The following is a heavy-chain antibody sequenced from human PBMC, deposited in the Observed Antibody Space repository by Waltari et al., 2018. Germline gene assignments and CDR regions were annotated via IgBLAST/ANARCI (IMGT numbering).Heavy chain of an antibody. Sequence: QVQLQESGPGLVKPSQTLSLTCTVSGGSISSGSYYWSWIRQPAGKGLEWIGRIYTSWSTNYNPSLKSRVTISVDTSKNQFSLKLSSVTAADTAVYYCARQGGALLWFGELFAQDYYYYMDVWGKGTTVTISS. CDR1: GGSISSGSYY. V-gene: IGHV4-61*02. CDR3: ARQGGALLWFGELFAQDYYYYMDV. CDR2: IYTSWST. J-gene: IGHJ6*03. D-gene: IGHD3-10*01.